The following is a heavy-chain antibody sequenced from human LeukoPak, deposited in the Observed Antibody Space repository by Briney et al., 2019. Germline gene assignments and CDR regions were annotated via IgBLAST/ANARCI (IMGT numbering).Heavy chain of an antibody. V-gene: IGHV4-59*01. CDR1: GGSISSYY. CDR3: ARALLRPWFDP. D-gene: IGHD4-17*01. CDR2: IYYSGST. Sequence: SETLSLTCTVSGGSISSYYWSWIWQPPGKGLEWIGYIYYSGSTNYNPSLKSRVTISVDTSKNQFSLKLSSVTAADTAVYYCARALLRPWFDPWGQGTLVTVSS. J-gene: IGHJ5*02.